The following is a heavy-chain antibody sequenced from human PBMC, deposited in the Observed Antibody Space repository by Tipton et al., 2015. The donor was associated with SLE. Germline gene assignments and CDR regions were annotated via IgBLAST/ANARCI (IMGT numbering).Heavy chain of an antibody. CDR3: ARQHSGGATDT. D-gene: IGHD1-26*01. CDR2: IHHSGRT. CDR1: GDSITDSGYS. V-gene: IGHV4-31*03. Sequence: TLSLTCTVSGDSITDSGYSWNWVRQHPGAGLEWIGYIHHSGRTDYNPSLRSRVTIPRDTSKNQFSLNVNSVTAADTAVYYCARQHSGGATDTWGQGTLVTVSS. J-gene: IGHJ5*02.